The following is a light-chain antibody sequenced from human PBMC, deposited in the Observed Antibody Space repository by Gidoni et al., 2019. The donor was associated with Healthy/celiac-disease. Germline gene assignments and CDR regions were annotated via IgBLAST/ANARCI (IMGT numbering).Light chain of an antibody. V-gene: IGLV2-14*01. CDR1: SSDVGGYNY. CDR3: SSYTSSSTPYWV. Sequence: QSARTQPASVSVSPGQSITISCTGTSSDVGGYNYVSWYQQHPGKAPKLMIYDVSNRPSGVSNRFSGSKSGNTASLTISGLQAEDEADYYCSSYTSSSTPYWVFGGGTKLTVL. CDR2: DVS. J-gene: IGLJ3*02.